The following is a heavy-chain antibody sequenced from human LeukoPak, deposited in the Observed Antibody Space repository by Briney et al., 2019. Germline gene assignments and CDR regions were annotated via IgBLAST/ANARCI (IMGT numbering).Heavy chain of an antibody. CDR1: GFTFSTYG. J-gene: IGHJ4*02. D-gene: IGHD3-10*01. Sequence: PGGSLRLSCAASGFTFSTYGGNWIRQAPGKGLEWVSSISDDSNYIFYADSVKGRFTISRDNAKNSLYLQMNSLTAEDSAVYYCEGFGEYDGIDYWGQGTLVTVSS. CDR2: ISDDSNYI. CDR3: EGFGEYDGIDY. V-gene: IGHV3-21*01.